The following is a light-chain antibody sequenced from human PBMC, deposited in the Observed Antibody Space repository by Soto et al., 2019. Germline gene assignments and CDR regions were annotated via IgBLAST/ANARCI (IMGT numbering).Light chain of an antibody. CDR3: QQYNNWPPLT. Sequence: EIVMTQSPATLSVSPGERATLSCRASQSVSSNLAWYQQKPGQAPRLLIYGASTRATGIPARFSGSGSGKEFTLTMSGLQSEDFAVYYCQQYNNWPPLTFGGGTKVAIK. CDR2: GAS. J-gene: IGKJ4*01. V-gene: IGKV3-15*01. CDR1: QSVSSN.